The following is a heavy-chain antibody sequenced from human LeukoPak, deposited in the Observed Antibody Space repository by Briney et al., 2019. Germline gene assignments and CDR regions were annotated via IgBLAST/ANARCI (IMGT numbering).Heavy chain of an antibody. Sequence: SETLSLTCTVSGGSISSYYWSWIRQPPGKGLEWIGNIYDSGSTNYNPSLKSRVTISVDTSKNQCSLKLSSVTAADTAVYYCARDPRGHRYCTTTSCPLTFDSWGQGTLVTVSS. CDR1: GGSISSYY. CDR3: ARDPRGHRYCTTTSCPLTFDS. J-gene: IGHJ4*02. CDR2: IYDSGST. D-gene: IGHD2-2*01. V-gene: IGHV4-59*01.